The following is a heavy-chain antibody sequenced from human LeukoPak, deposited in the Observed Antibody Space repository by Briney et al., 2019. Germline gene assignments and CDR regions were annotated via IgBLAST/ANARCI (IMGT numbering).Heavy chain of an antibody. CDR2: ISGISGSTT. CDR3: ARDLHYYVAMDV. D-gene: IGHD3-10*02. V-gene: IGHV3-23*01. Sequence: GGSLTLSCAASGFNFADHAMRWVRQAPGKGLEWVSAISGISGSTTIYADSVKGRFAVSRDNSKSMLFLQLNSLRAEDTALYYCARDLHYYVAMDVWGQGTTVTVSS. J-gene: IGHJ6*02. CDR1: GFNFADHA.